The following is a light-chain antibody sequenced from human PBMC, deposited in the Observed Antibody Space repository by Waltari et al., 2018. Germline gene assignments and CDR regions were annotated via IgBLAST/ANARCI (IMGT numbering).Light chain of an antibody. Sequence: QSTLTQPPSASGTPGQRVTIPCSGSSSNIGSNYVYWYQQFPGTAPKDLIYRNNQRPSGGPDRFSGARSGSSASLIIGGLRSEDGADYYCAAWDDSLSGWVFGGGTKVTVL. V-gene: IGLV1-47*01. CDR3: AAWDDSLSGWV. CDR1: SSNIGSNY. J-gene: IGLJ3*02. CDR2: RNN.